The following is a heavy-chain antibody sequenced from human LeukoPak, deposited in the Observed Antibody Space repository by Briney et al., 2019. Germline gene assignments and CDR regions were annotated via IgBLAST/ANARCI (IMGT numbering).Heavy chain of an antibody. Sequence: PGGSLRLSCAASGFTFSSYEMNWVRQTPGKGLEWVAIISYDGTNKDYADSVKGRFTISRDNSRNTLYLQMNSLRAEDTAVYYCARDPLYTNSPPSYFDYWGQGTLVTVSS. V-gene: IGHV3-30-3*01. CDR1: GFTFSSYE. CDR2: ISYDGTNK. CDR3: ARDPLYTNSPPSYFDY. D-gene: IGHD2-2*02. J-gene: IGHJ4*02.